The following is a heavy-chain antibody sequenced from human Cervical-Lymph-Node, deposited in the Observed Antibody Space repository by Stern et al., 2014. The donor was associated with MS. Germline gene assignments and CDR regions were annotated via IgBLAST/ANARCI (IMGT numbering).Heavy chain of an antibody. Sequence: EQLVESGPGLVKPSQTLSLTCTVSGGSISSSGYYWSWIRQPADKGLEWIGRIHDSGGTYYNPSLKSRVTISMDKPQNPFSLKLPSVTAADTAVYYCATTRWDLFTWNWFDPWGQGTLVTVSS. CDR1: GGSISSSGYY. CDR3: ATTRWDLFTWNWFDP. J-gene: IGHJ5*02. D-gene: IGHD1-26*01. CDR2: IHDSGGT. V-gene: IGHV4-61*02.